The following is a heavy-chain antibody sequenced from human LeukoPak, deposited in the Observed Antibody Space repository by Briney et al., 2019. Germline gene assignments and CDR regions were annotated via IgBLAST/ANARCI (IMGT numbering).Heavy chain of an antibody. D-gene: IGHD3-10*01. CDR1: GYTFTGYY. Sequence: VASVKVSCKASGYTFTGYYMHWVRQAPGQGLEWMGRINPNSGGTNYAQKFQGRVTMTRDTSISTAYMELSRLRSDDTAVYYCARVNYGSATKEDYWGQGTLVTVSS. CDR3: ARVNYGSATKEDY. CDR2: INPNSGGT. V-gene: IGHV1-2*06. J-gene: IGHJ4*02.